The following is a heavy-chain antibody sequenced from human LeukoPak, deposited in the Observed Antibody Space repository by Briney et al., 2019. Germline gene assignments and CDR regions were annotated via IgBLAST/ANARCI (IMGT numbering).Heavy chain of an antibody. V-gene: IGHV3-7*01. D-gene: IGHD2-15*01. CDR3: ARDSGGDCYDY. Sequence: GGSLRLSCAASGFTFSSYWMSWVRQAPGKGLEWVANIKQDGSEKYYVDSVKGRSTIPRDNAKNSLYLQMNSLRAEDTAVYYCARDSGGDCYDYWGQGTLVTVSS. CDR2: IKQDGSEK. J-gene: IGHJ4*02. CDR1: GFTFSSYW.